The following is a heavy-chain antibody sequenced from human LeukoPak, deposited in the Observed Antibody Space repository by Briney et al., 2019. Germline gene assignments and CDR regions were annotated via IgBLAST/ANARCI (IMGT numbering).Heavy chain of an antibody. CDR2: IHTSGST. J-gene: IGHJ6*03. V-gene: IGHV4-61*02. Sequence: PSETLSLTCTVSGGSISSSSYYWSWIRQPAGKGLEWIGRIHTSGSTNYNPSLKSRVTMSVDTSKNQFSLKLSSVTAADTAVYYCARDRYYYGSRGRYMDVWGKGTTVTISS. CDR3: ARDRYYYGSRGRYMDV. CDR1: GGSISSSSYY. D-gene: IGHD3-10*01.